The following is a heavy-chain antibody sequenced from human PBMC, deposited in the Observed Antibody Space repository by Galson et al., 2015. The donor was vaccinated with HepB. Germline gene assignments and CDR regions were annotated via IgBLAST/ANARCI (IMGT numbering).Heavy chain of an antibody. J-gene: IGHJ5*02. Sequence: SVKVSCKASGYTFTDYYMHWVRQAPGQGLEWMGWINPNSGGTNYAQKFQGRVTMTRDTSISTAYMELSRLRSDDTAVYYCARLEGHRGWFDPWGQGTLVTVSS. V-gene: IGHV1-2*02. D-gene: IGHD1-14*01. CDR3: ARLEGHRGWFDP. CDR2: INPNSGGT. CDR1: GYTFTDYY.